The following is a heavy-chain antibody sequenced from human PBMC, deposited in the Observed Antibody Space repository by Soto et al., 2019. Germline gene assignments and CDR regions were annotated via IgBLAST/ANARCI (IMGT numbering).Heavy chain of an antibody. Sequence: SVKVSCKASGGTFSSYAISWVRQAPGQGLEWMGGIIPIFGTANYAQKFQGRVTITADESASTAYMELSSLRSEDTAVYYCARLPYGDYPHYFDYWGQGTLVTVSS. V-gene: IGHV1-69*13. J-gene: IGHJ4*02. CDR3: ARLPYGDYPHYFDY. D-gene: IGHD4-17*01. CDR2: IIPIFGTA. CDR1: GGTFSSYA.